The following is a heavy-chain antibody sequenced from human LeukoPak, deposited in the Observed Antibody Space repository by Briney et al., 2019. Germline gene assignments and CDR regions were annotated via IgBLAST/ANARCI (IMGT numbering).Heavy chain of an antibody. J-gene: IGHJ6*02. CDR1: GYSFTNYW. CDR3: ARLGGFDSYYYYGMNV. V-gene: IGHV5-51*01. Sequence: GESLKISCQASGYSFTNYWIGWVRQLPGKGLGWMGVIYSGDSGTKYSPSFQGQVTISVDKSISTAYLQWSSLKASDTAMYYCARLGGFDSYYYYGMNVWGQGTTVTVSS. CDR2: IYSGDSGT. D-gene: IGHD3-10*01.